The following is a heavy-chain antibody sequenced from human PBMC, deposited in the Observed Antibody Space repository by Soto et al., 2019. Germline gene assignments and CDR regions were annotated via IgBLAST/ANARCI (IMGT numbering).Heavy chain of an antibody. CDR3: ARIGESNNWFDP. CDR1: GFSLSTRGMW. Sequence: SGPTLVNPTQTLTLTCTFAGFSLSTRGMWVSWIRQPPGKALEWLALIDWDDDKYYSTALKTMLTISKDTSKNQVVLTMTNRDPVDTATYYCARIGESNNWFDPWGQGTLVTVSS. J-gene: IGHJ5*02. V-gene: IGHV2-70*01. CDR2: IDWDDDK. D-gene: IGHD3-10*01.